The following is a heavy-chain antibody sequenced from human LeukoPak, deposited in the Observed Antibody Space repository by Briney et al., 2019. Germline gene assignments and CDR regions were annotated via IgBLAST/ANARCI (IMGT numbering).Heavy chain of an antibody. CDR1: GYTFTSHG. J-gene: IGHJ6*02. Sequence: RASVKVSCKAFGYTFTSHGISWVRQAPGQGLEWMGGIIPIFGTANYAQKFQGRVTITADESTSTAYMELSSLRSEDTAVYYCARMLVVPAAGYYYYYGMDVWGQGTTVTVSS. V-gene: IGHV1-69*13. D-gene: IGHD2-2*01. CDR3: ARMLVVPAAGYYYYYGMDV. CDR2: IIPIFGTA.